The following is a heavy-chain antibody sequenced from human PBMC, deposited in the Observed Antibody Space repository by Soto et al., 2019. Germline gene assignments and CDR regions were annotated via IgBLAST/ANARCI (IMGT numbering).Heavy chain of an antibody. Sequence: GGSLRLSCAASGFTFSSYAMHWVRQAPGKGLEWVAVISYDGSNKYYADSVKGRFTISRDNSKNTLYLQMNSLRAEDTAVYYCARDSDILTGYLDYWGQGTLVTVSS. CDR3: ARDSDILTGYLDY. CDR2: ISYDGSNK. CDR1: GFTFSSYA. V-gene: IGHV3-30-3*01. J-gene: IGHJ4*02. D-gene: IGHD3-9*01.